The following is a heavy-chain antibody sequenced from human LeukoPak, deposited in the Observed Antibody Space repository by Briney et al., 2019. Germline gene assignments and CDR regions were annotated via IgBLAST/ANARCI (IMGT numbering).Heavy chain of an antibody. J-gene: IGHJ3*02. CDR1: GFTFSSYG. V-gene: IGHV3-30*02. CDR2: IRYDGSNK. Sequence: GGSLRLSCAASGFTFSSYGMHWVRQAPGKGLEWVAFIRYDGSNKYYANSVKGRFTISRDNSKNTLYLQMNSLRAEDTAVYYCAKGIVVVPDYAFDIWGQGTMVTVSS. CDR3: AKGIVVVPDYAFDI. D-gene: IGHD2-2*01.